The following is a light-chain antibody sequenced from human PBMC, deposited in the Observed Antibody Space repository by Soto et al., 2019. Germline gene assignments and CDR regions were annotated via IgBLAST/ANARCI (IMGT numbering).Light chain of an antibody. Sequence: QSVLTQPPSVSGAPGQRVTSSCTESSSNIGAGYDVHWYQQLPGTAPKLLIYGNSNRPSGVPDRFSGSKSGTSASLAITGLQAEDEADYYCQSYDSSLSGWVFGGGTKVTVL. CDR2: GNS. V-gene: IGLV1-40*01. CDR1: SSNIGAGYD. CDR3: QSYDSSLSGWV. J-gene: IGLJ3*02.